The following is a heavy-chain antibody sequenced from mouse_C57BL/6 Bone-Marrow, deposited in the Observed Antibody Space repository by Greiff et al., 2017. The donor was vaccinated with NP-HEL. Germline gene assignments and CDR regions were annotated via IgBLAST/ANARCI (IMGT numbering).Heavy chain of an antibody. CDR3: ARKSDYYGNSYYAMDY. J-gene: IGHJ4*01. CDR2: IYPRDGST. Sequence: QVQLQQSGPELVKPGASVKLSCKASGYTFTSYDINWVKQRPGQGLEWIGWIYPRDGSTKYNEKFKGKATLTVDKSSSTAYMELHSLTSEDSAVYFCARKSDYYGNSYYAMDYWGQGTSVTVSS. D-gene: IGHD2-1*01. CDR1: GYTFTSYD. V-gene: IGHV1-85*01.